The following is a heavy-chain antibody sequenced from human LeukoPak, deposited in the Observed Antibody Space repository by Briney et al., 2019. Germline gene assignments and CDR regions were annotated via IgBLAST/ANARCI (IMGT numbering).Heavy chain of an antibody. V-gene: IGHV3-21*01. J-gene: IGHJ6*03. CDR1: GFTFSSYS. CDR2: ISSSSSYI. Sequence: PGGSLRLSCAASGFTFSSYSMNWVRQAPGKGLEWVSSISSSSSYIYYADSVKGRFTISRDNAKNSLYLQMNSLRAEDTAVYYCARDPGGSSWYYYYYMDVWGKGTTVTVSS. D-gene: IGHD6-13*01. CDR3: ARDPGGSSWYYYYYMDV.